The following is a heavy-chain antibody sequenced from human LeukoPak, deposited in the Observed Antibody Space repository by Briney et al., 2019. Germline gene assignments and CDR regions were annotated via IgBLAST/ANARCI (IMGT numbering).Heavy chain of an antibody. CDR3: ARLADCSSSSCRSFDY. J-gene: IGHJ4*02. Sequence: ASVKVSCKASGYTFTGYYMHWVRQAPGQGLEWMGWINPNSGGTNYAQKFQDRVTMTRDTSISTAYMELSRLRSDDTAVYYCARLADCSSSSCRSFDYWGQGTLVTVS. V-gene: IGHV1-2*02. CDR2: INPNSGGT. D-gene: IGHD2-2*01. CDR1: GYTFTGYY.